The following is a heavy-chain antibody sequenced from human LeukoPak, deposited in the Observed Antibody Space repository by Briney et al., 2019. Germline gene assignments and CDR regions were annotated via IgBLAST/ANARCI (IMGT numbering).Heavy chain of an antibody. V-gene: IGHV1-2*02. D-gene: IGHD6-13*01. CDR1: GYTFSGHY. Sequence: ASVKVSCKASGYTFSGHYIHWVRQAPGQGLEWMAWINPNSGGTNYAQKFQGRVTVTGDTSITTAYMELNSLTSDDTAVYYCARRLGTSPYDYWGQGTLVTVSS. CDR3: ARRLGTSPYDY. J-gene: IGHJ4*02. CDR2: INPNSGGT.